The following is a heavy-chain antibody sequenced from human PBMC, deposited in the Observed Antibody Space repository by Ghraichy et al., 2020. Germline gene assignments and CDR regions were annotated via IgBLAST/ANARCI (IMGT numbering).Heavy chain of an antibody. V-gene: IGHV4-59*08. Sequence: SETLSLTCTVSGGSISSYYWSWIRQPPGKGLEWIGYIYYSGSTNYNPSLKSRVTISVDTSKNQFSLKLSSVTAADTAVYYCARQPYDSSGYFDHYYYGMDVWGQGTTVTVSS. CDR1: GGSISSYY. CDR2: IYYSGST. CDR3: ARQPYDSSGYFDHYYYGMDV. D-gene: IGHD3-22*01. J-gene: IGHJ6*02.